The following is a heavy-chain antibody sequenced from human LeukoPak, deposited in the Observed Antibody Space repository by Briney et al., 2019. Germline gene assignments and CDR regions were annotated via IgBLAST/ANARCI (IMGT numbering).Heavy chain of an antibody. CDR2: ISGGDT. Sequence: GGSLRLSCAASGFTFSSYAMSWVRQAPGKGLEWVSAISGGDTFYADYVKGRFTISRDNSKNTLYLQVNSLRAEDTVFFFRQKTEYDILTGYYSFDYWGQGTLVTVSS. J-gene: IGHJ4*02. CDR1: GFTFSSYA. V-gene: IGHV3-23*01. CDR3: QKTEYDILTGYYSFDY. D-gene: IGHD3-9*01.